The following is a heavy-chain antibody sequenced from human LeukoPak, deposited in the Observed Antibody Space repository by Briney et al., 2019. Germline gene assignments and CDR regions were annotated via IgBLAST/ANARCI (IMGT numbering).Heavy chain of an antibody. J-gene: IGHJ4*02. Sequence: GGSLRLSCAASGFNFNSYALSWVRHAPGKGLECVSGISGSGGATKYADSVEGRFTISRDNAKNTLFLQMSSLRAEDTAIYYCAKGIESSGIYYTPFDYWGQGTLVTVSS. V-gene: IGHV3-23*01. CDR2: ISGSGGAT. D-gene: IGHD1-26*01. CDR1: GFNFNSYA. CDR3: AKGIESSGIYYTPFDY.